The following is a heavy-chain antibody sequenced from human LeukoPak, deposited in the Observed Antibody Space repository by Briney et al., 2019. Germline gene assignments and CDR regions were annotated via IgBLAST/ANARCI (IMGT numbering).Heavy chain of an antibody. D-gene: IGHD2-2*02. CDR2: ISSDGQST. CDR1: GFTFNSYA. J-gene: IGHJ4*02. CDR3: YTVNY. Sequence: GGSLRLSCAASGFTFNSYAMQWVRQAPGKGLESVSVISSDGQSTYYASSVKGRFIISRDNSKNTLYLQMGSLRTEDSSSSSCYTVNYWGQGTLVTVSS. V-gene: IGHV3-64*01.